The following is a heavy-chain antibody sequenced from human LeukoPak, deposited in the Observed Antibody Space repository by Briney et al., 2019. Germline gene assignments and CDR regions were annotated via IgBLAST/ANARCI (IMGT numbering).Heavy chain of an antibody. V-gene: IGHV3-23*01. D-gene: IGHD4-11*01. CDR3: SKDPGRSNYFFDY. J-gene: IGHJ4*02. Sequence: GGSLRLSCAASGFTFSSYAMSWVRQAPGKGLEWVSAISGSGGSTYYADSVKGRFTISRDNSKNTLYLQMNSLRAEDTAVYYCSKDPGRSNYFFDYWGQGTLVTVSS. CDR1: GFTFSSYA. CDR2: ISGSGGST.